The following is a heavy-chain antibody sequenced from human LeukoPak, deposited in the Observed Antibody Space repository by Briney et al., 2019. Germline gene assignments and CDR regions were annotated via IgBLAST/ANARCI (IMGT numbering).Heavy chain of an antibody. CDR2: IYYSGST. CDR1: GGSISXXY. J-gene: IGHJ4*02. D-gene: IGHD5-12*01. Sequence: XEAXXLTCTVAGGSISXXYWSWXXQXXGXXXXXXGYIYYSGSTNYNPSLKSRVTISVDASKNQFSLKLSSVTAADTAVYYCARMSSGYDSALDYWGQGTLVTVSS. V-gene: IGHV4-59*08. CDR3: ARMSSGYDSALDY.